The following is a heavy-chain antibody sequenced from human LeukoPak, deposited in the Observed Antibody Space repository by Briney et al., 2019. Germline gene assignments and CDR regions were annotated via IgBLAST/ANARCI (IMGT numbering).Heavy chain of an antibody. CDR1: GVSFSGYY. J-gene: IGHJ4*02. CDR2: INHSGRT. Sequence: PSETLSLTCAVYGVSFSGYYWGWIPKRPGKGLEWSMEINHSGRTNYNPSLNSRVTISEDTSKNQFSLKRSSLSAADTAVYCSGRGRRIDYYDSSGYFVAFDYWGQGTLVTVSS. CDR3: GRGRRIDYYDSSGYFVAFDY. D-gene: IGHD3-22*01. V-gene: IGHV4-34*01.